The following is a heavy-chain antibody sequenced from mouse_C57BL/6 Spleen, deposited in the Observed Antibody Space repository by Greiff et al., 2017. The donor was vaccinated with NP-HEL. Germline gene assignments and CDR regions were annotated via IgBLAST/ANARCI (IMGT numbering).Heavy chain of an antibody. V-gene: IGHV5-6*01. CDR3: ARPAYYSNYSWFAY. CDR2: IISGGSYT. CDR1: GLPFGSYG. J-gene: IGHJ3*01. D-gene: IGHD2-5*01. Sequence: EVKLMGSGGNLVRLEGSLNPPFAPPGLPFGSYGLFWVRRTPDKRLEWAATIISGGSYTSYPDSVKGRFTISRDNAKNTLYLQMSSLKSEDTAMYYCARPAYYSNYSWFAYWGQGTLVTVSA.